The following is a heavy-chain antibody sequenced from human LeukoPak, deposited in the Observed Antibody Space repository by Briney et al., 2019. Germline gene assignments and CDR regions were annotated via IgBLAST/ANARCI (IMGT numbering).Heavy chain of an antibody. V-gene: IGHV4-61*01. J-gene: IGHJ4*02. CDR2: IYYSGST. CDR1: GGSVSSGSYY. D-gene: IGHD3-22*01. Sequence: SETLSLTCTVSGGSVSSGSYYWSWIRQPPGKGLEWIGYIYYSGSTNYNPSLKSRVTISVDTSKNQFSLKLSSVTAADTAVYYCAGLVGRYSSGLYYYYFDYWGQGTLVTVSS. CDR3: AGLVGRYSSGLYYYYFDY.